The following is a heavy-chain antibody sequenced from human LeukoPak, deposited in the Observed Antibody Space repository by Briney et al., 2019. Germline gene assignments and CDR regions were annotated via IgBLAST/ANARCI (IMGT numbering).Heavy chain of an antibody. CDR3: ARAQQVMIATPADY. CDR1: GDSVSSKSAA. J-gene: IGHJ4*02. Sequence: SQTLSPTCAISGDSVSSKSAAWNWIRQSPSRGLEWLGRTYYRSKWSSGYAESVKSRITINPDTSRNQFSLQLRSVTPADTAVYYCARAQQVMIATPADYWGQGSLVTVSS. D-gene: IGHD2-21*01. CDR2: TYYRSKWSS. V-gene: IGHV6-1*01.